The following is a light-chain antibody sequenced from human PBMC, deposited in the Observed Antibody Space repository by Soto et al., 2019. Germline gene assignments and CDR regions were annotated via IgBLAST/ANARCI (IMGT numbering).Light chain of an antibody. J-gene: IGLJ1*01. CDR3: QSYDSSLSALYV. CDR2: GNS. V-gene: IGLV1-40*01. Sequence: QSVLTQPPSVSGAPGQRITISCTGSSSNIGAGYDVQWYQQLPGAAAKLLIYGNSHRPSGVPDRFSGSESGTSASLAITGLQTEDEANYYCQSYDSSLSALYVLGTGTKVTVL. CDR1: SSNIGAGYD.